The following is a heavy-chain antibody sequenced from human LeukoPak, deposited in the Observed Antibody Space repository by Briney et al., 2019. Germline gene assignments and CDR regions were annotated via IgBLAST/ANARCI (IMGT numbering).Heavy chain of an antibody. CDR3: ARDVPSGGSGSSNWFDP. V-gene: IGHV4-59*01. J-gene: IGHJ5*02. CDR2: IYYSGST. D-gene: IGHD3-10*01. Sequence: SETLSLTCTVSGGSISSYYWRWVRQPPGKGLEWIGYIYYSGSTNYNPSLKSRVTISVDTSKNQFSLKLSSVTAADAAVYYCARDVPSGGSGSSNWFDPWGQGTLVTVSS. CDR1: GGSISSYY.